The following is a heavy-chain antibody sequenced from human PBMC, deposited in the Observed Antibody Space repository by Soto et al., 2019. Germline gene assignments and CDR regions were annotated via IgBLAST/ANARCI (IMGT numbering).Heavy chain of an antibody. CDR1: GGSISSGDYY. CDR3: ARERIAVAGIPYNWFDP. Sequence: QVQLQESGPGLVKPSQTLSLTCTVSGGSISSGDYYWSWIRQPAGKGLEWIGYIYYSGSTYYNQSLKSRVTISVDTSKNQFSLKLSSVTAADTAVYYCARERIAVAGIPYNWFDPWGQGTLVTVSS. J-gene: IGHJ5*02. V-gene: IGHV4-30-4*01. CDR2: IYYSGST. D-gene: IGHD6-19*01.